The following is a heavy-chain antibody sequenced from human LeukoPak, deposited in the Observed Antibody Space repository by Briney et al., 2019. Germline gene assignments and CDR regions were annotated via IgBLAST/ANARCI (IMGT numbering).Heavy chain of an antibody. Sequence: PSETLSLTCTVSGGSISSYYWSWIRQPPGKGLEWIGSIYHSGSTYYNPSLKSRVTISVDTSKNQFSLKLSSVTAADTAVYYCARDRRGYCSGGSCFDDALDIWGQGTMVTVSS. CDR3: ARDRRGYCSGGSCFDDALDI. D-gene: IGHD2-15*01. CDR1: GGSISSYY. J-gene: IGHJ3*02. V-gene: IGHV4-38-2*02. CDR2: IYHSGST.